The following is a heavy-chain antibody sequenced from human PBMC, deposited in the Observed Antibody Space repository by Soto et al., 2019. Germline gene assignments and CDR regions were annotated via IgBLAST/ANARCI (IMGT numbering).Heavy chain of an antibody. CDR1: GYTFTGYY. D-gene: IGHD6-6*01. V-gene: IGHV1-2*04. J-gene: IGHJ3*02. Sequence: ASVKVSCKASGYTFTGYYMHWVRQAPGQGLEWMGWINPNSGGTNYAQKFQGWVTMTRDTSISTAYMELSRLRSDDTAVYYCARPTSIAARGAFDIWGQGTMVTVSS. CDR2: INPNSGGT. CDR3: ARPTSIAARGAFDI.